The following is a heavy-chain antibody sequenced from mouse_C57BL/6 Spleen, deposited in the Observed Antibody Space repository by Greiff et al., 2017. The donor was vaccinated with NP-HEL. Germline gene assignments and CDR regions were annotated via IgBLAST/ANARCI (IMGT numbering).Heavy chain of an antibody. D-gene: IGHD1-1*01. CDR2: IDPSDSET. CDR3: ARGGLRYYFDY. J-gene: IGHJ2*01. CDR1: GYTFTSYW. V-gene: IGHV1-52*01. Sequence: QVQLKQPGAELVRPGSSVKLSCKASGYTFTSYWMHWVKQRPIQGLEWIGNIDPSDSETHYNQKFKDKATLTVDKSSSTAYMQLSSLTSEDSAVYYCARGGLRYYFDYWGQGTTLTVSS.